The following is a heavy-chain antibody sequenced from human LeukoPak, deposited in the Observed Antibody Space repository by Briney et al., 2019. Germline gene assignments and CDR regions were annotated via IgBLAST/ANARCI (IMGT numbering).Heavy chain of an antibody. CDR2: RYYSGSA. J-gene: IGHJ5*02. Sequence: PSETLSLTCSVSGASISSYYWCWVWQRPGKGLGWIGYRYYSGSANYNSSLTSRVTISVDTSKNQVSLKLSSVTAADTAVYYCARDRGSGDDNWFDPWGQGTLVTVSS. V-gene: IGHV4-59*01. CDR1: GASISSYY. D-gene: IGHD3-10*01. CDR3: ARDRGSGDDNWFDP.